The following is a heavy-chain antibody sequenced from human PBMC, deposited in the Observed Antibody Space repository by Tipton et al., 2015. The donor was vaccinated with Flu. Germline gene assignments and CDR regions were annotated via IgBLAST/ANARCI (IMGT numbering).Heavy chain of an antibody. J-gene: IGHJ4*02. CDR1: GDSISSDYH. D-gene: IGHD4-17*01. CDR3: ARGPYGDSQYFDY. Sequence: TLSLTCAVSGDSISSDYHWGWIRQFPGKGLEWIGTVSRSGSTNYNPSLKSRVTISVDTSKNQFSLKQSSVTAADTAVYYCARGPYGDSQYFDYWGQGNLVTVSS. CDR2: VSRSGST. V-gene: IGHV4-38-2*01.